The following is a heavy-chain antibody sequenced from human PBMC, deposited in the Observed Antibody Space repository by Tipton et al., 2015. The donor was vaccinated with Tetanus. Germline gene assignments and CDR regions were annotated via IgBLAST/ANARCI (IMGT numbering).Heavy chain of an antibody. J-gene: IGHJ6*02. CDR3: ASTVGHSGGYYYYYGVDV. CDR1: GGPMISYY. Sequence: TLSLTCTVSGGPMISYYWSWIRQPAGKGLEWIGRIYTSGTTTYNPSLKSRVTISVDTSKNQFSLKLSSVTAADTAVYYCASTVGHSGGYYYYYGVDVWGQGTTVTVSS. V-gene: IGHV4-4*07. D-gene: IGHD3-16*01. CDR2: IYTSGTT.